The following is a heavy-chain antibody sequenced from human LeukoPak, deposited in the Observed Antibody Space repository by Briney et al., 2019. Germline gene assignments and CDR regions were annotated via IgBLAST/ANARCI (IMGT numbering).Heavy chain of an antibody. CDR3: ALDGVNYYGSTGYYYV. Sequence: PSETLSLTCTVSVASMSSRDYWGWIRQPPGRGLERLGNIYYSEGTHYNPSLKSRVTMSVDTSKNQLSLKLSSVTAADTAVYFCALDGVNYYGSTGYYYVWGQGPLVTVSS. V-gene: IGHV4-38-2*02. CDR1: VASMSSRDY. CDR2: IYYSEGT. D-gene: IGHD3-22*01. J-gene: IGHJ4*02.